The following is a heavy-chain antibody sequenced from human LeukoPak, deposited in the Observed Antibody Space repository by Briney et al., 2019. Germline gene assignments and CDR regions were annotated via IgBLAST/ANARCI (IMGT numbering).Heavy chain of an antibody. CDR1: GFTFSSYS. D-gene: IGHD3-9*01. V-gene: IGHV4-59*01. Sequence: GSLRLSCAASGFTFSSYSMNWIRQPPGKGLEWIGYIYYSGSTNYNPSLKSRVTISVDTSRNQFSLKLSSVTAADTAVYYCAGGRYKYTNFDYWGQGMLVTVSS. CDR2: IYYSGST. J-gene: IGHJ4*02. CDR3: AGGRYKYTNFDY.